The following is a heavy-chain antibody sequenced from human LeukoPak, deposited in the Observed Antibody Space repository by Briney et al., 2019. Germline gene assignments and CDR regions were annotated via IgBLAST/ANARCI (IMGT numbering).Heavy chain of an antibody. CDR1: GCTFSGYY. V-gene: IGHV4-34*01. Sequence: SETLTLTCAVYGCTFSGYYWRWIRQSPGKGLVWIAEINHNGSTNYNPSLTKRVTISVDTSKNQYSLKLTSVTAAETAVYCAKGQCQPRFDPWGQGTLGTVSA. CDR2: INHNGST. CDR3: AKGQCQPRFDP. D-gene: IGHD2-2*01. J-gene: IGHJ5*02.